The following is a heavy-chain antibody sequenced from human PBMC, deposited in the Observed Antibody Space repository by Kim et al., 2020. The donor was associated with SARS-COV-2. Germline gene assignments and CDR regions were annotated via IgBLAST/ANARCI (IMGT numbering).Heavy chain of an antibody. V-gene: IGHV1-69*01. D-gene: IGHD6-19*01. Sequence: KFQGRGTITADESTSTAYMELSSLRSEDTAVYYCAREVGQWLVRAYFDYWGQGTLVTVSS. CDR3: AREVGQWLVRAYFDY. J-gene: IGHJ4*02.